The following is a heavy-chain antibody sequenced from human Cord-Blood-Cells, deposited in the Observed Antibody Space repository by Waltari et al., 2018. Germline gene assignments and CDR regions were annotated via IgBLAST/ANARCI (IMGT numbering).Heavy chain of an antibody. CDR1: GGTFSSYA. Sequence: QVHLVQSGAEVKKPGSSVKVSCKASGGTFSSYAISWLRPAPGQGLEWMGGIIPILGIANYAQKFQGRVTITADKSTSTAYMELSSLRSEDTAVYYCAAYYGSGSYWAFDIWGQGTMVTVSS. D-gene: IGHD3-10*01. J-gene: IGHJ3*02. V-gene: IGHV1-69*10. CDR3: AAYYGSGSYWAFDI. CDR2: IIPILGIA.